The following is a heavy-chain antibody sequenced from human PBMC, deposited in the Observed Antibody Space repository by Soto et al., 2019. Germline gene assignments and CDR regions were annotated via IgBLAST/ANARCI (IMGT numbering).Heavy chain of an antibody. D-gene: IGHD3-3*01. J-gene: IGHJ6*03. CDR1: GYTFTSYG. Sequence: GASVKVSCKASGYTFTSYGISWVRQAPGQGLEWMGWISAYNGNTNYAQKLQGRVTMTRNTSISTAYMELSSLRSEDTAVYYCARWKIYDFWSGLLYYYYYMDVWGKGTTVTVSS. CDR3: ARWKIYDFWSGLLYYYYYMDV. V-gene: IGHV1-18*01. CDR2: ISAYNGNT.